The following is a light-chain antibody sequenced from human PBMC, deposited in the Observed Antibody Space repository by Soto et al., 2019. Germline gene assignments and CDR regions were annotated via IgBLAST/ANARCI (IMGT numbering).Light chain of an antibody. CDR3: HQYNSWPPGT. Sequence: EIVMTPSPATLSVSPGERATLSCRASQSVSSSLAWYQQNPGQAPRLLIYGASTRATGIPARFSGSGSGTEFTLTISSLQSEDFALYYCHQYNSWPPGTFGQGTKVDIK. V-gene: IGKV3-15*01. J-gene: IGKJ2*01. CDR1: QSVSSS. CDR2: GAS.